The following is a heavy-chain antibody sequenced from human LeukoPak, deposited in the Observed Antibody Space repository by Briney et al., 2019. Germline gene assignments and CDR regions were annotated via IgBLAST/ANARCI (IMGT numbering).Heavy chain of an antibody. D-gene: IGHD3-16*01. J-gene: IGHJ4*02. CDR1: GGSISGGGYY. Sequence: SQTLSLTCTVSGGSISGGGYYWSWIRQPPGKGLEWIGYVYHSGSTYYNPSLKSRVTISVDRSKNQFSLKLSSVTAADTAVYYCASFWGTTSSDYWGQGTLVTVSS. CDR3: ASFWGTTSSDY. CDR2: VYHSGST. V-gene: IGHV4-30-2*01.